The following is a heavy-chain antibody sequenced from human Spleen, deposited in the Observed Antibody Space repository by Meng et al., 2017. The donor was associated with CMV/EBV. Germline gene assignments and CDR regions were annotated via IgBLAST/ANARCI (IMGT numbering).Heavy chain of an antibody. CDR1: GYTFTGHY. D-gene: IGHD2-21*02. CDR2: INPNSGGT. Sequence: ASVKVSCKTSGYTFTGHYMHWVRQAPGQGLEWMGWINPNSGGTKYAQKFQDRVTMTRDMSISTAYMELSRLRSDDTAVYYCAREIVPTGIPHYYGTDVWGQGTTVTVSS. J-gene: IGHJ6*02. V-gene: IGHV1-2*02. CDR3: AREIVPTGIPHYYGTDV.